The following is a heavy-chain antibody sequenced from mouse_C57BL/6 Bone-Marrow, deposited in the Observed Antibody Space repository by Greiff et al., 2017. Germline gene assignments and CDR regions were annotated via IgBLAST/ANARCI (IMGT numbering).Heavy chain of an antibody. Sequence: QVQLQQSGAELVRPETSVKVSCKASGYAFTNYLIEWVKQRPGQGLEWIGVINPGSGGTNYNEKFKGKATLTADKSSSTAYMQLSSLTSEDSAVYFCARGYYGDYWGQGTTLTVSS. V-gene: IGHV1-54*01. CDR3: ARGYYGDY. J-gene: IGHJ2*01. CDR2: INPGSGGT. CDR1: GYAFTNYL.